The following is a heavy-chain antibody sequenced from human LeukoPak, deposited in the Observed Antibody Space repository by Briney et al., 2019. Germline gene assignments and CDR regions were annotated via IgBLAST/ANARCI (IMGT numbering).Heavy chain of an antibody. CDR1: GGSISSYY. D-gene: IGHD6-19*01. Sequence: SETLSLTCTVSGGSISSYYWSWIRQPPGKGLEWIGYIYYSGSTNYNPSLTSRVTISVDTSKNQFSLKLSSVTAADTAVYYCARADSSGWYEVDYWGQGTLVTVSS. V-gene: IGHV4-59*01. CDR2: IYYSGST. CDR3: ARADSSGWYEVDY. J-gene: IGHJ4*02.